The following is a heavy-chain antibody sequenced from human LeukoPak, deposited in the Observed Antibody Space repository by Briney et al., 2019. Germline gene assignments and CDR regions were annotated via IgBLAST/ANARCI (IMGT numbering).Heavy chain of an antibody. D-gene: IGHD3-22*01. J-gene: IGHJ4*02. CDR2: IYYSGST. V-gene: IGHV4-39*01. CDR1: GGSISSSSYY. CDR3: ARHVYDSSGPARVFDY. Sequence: SETLSLTCTVSGGSISSSSYYWGWIRQPPVKGLEWIGSIYYSGSTYYNPSLKSRVTISADTSKNQFSLKLSSVTAADTAVYYRARHVYDSSGPARVFDYWGQGTLVTVSS.